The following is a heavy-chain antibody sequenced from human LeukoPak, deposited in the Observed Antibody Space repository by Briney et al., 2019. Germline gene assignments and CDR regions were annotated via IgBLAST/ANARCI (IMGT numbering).Heavy chain of an antibody. V-gene: IGHV4-30-4*01. Sequence: SETLSLTCTVSGGSISSGDYHWSWIRQPPGKGLEWIGYIYYGGSTYYTPSLKSRVTISIDTSKNQFSLRLSSVTAADTAVYYCARDKGHSYGYDAFDIWGQGTMVTVSS. CDR3: ARDKGHSYGYDAFDI. CDR1: GGSISSGDYH. CDR2: IYYGGST. D-gene: IGHD5-18*01. J-gene: IGHJ3*02.